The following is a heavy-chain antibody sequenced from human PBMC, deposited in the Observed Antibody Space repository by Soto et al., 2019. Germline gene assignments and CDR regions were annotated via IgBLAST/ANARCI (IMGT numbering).Heavy chain of an antibody. V-gene: IGHV3-30-3*01. CDR2: ISYDGHNK. CDR3: ARDNYGMDV. J-gene: IGHJ6*02. CDR1: GFTFSSYA. Sequence: GGPLRLSCAASGFTFSSYAMHWVRQAPGKGLEWAAVISYDGHNKYYADSVTSRFTISSDNSKHTLYLQMNSLRAEDTAVYYCARDNYGMDVWGQGTTVTVSS.